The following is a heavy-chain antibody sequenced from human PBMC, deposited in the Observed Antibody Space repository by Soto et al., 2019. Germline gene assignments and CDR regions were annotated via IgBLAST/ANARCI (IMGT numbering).Heavy chain of an antibody. CDR2: INHSGST. CDR1: GGSFSGYY. CDR3: ARIRWFGELLRYYYHGMDV. D-gene: IGHD3-10*01. Sequence: PSETLSLTCAVYGGSFSGYYWSWSLQPPGTRLEWIGEINHSGSTNYNPSLKSRVTISVDTSKNQFSLKLSSVTAADTAVYYCARIRWFGELLRYYYHGMDVWGYGTTVT. J-gene: IGHJ6*02. V-gene: IGHV4-34*01.